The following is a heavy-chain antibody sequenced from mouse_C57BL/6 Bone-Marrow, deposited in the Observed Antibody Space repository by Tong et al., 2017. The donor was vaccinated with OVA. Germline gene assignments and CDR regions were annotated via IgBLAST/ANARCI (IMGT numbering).Heavy chain of an antibody. J-gene: IGHJ3*01. CDR2: INPNYGTT. CDR1: GYSFTDYN. CDR3: ARDTQLGRGFAY. V-gene: IGHV1-39*01. D-gene: IGHD4-1*02. Sequence: EVQLQESGPELVKPGASVKISCKASGYSFTDYNMNWVKQSNGKSLEWIGVINPNYGTTSYNQKFKAKATLTVDKSSSTAYMQLKSLTSEDSAIYFCARDTQLGRGFAYWGQGTLVTVSA.